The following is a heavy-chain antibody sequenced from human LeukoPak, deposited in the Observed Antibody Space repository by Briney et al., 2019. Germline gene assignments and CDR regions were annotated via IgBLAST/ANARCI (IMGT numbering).Heavy chain of an antibody. V-gene: IGHV3-53*01. J-gene: IGHJ6*02. CDR3: ARDHITMIRGVSYYFYVMDV. CDR1: GFPISTNY. D-gene: IGHD3-10*01. CDR2: IYSGGNT. Sequence: GSLRLSCAASGFPISTNYMSWVRQAPGKGPEWVSIIYSGGNTFYADSVKGRFTISRDSYKNTLSLQMISLRAEDTAVYYSARDHITMIRGVSYYFYVMDVWGQGTTVTVSS.